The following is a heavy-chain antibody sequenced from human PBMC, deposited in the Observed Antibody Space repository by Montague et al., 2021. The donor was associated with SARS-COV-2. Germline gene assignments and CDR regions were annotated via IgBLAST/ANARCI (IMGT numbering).Heavy chain of an antibody. J-gene: IGHJ3*02. CDR2: IYYSGST. CDR3: ATYYDTLTGYYIDAFDI. Sequence: SETLSLTCTVSSGSISSSSYYWSRIRQPPGKGLEWIWSIYYSGSTYYNPYLKSRVTISVDKSKNPFPLNLIAVTAADTAVYYCATYYDTLTGYYIDAFDIWGQGTMVTVSS. D-gene: IGHD3-9*01. V-gene: IGHV4-39*01. CDR1: SGSISSSSYY.